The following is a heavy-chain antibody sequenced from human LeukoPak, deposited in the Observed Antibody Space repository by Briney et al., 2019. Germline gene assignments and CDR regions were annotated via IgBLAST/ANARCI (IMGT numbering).Heavy chain of an antibody. D-gene: IGHD6-19*01. J-gene: IGHJ6*02. CDR3: ARGIAVAGDPHYYYGMDV. Sequence: SETLSLTCTVSGGSISSYYWSWIRQPPGKGLEWIGYIYYSGSTNYNPSLKSRVTISVDTSKNQFSLKLSSVTAADTAVYYCARGIAVAGDPHYYYGMDVWGQGTTVTVSS. CDR1: GGSISSYY. V-gene: IGHV4-59*01. CDR2: IYYSGST.